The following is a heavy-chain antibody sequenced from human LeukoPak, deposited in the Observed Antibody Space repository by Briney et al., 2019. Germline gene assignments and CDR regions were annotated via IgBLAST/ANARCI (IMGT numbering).Heavy chain of an antibody. Sequence: SETLSLTCTVSGGSISSSSYYWGWIRQPPGKGLEWIGSIYYSGSTYYNPSLKSRVTISVDTSKNQFSLKLNSVTAADTAVYYCARSHGSGSYYKNGIDYWGQGTLVTVSS. V-gene: IGHV4-39*01. CDR1: GGSISSSSYY. CDR2: IYYSGST. J-gene: IGHJ4*02. D-gene: IGHD3-10*01. CDR3: ARSHGSGSYYKNGIDY.